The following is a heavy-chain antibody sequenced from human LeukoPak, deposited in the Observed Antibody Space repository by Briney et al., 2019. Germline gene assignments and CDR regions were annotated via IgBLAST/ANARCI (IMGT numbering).Heavy chain of an antibody. CDR2: ISYDGSNK. CDR1: GFTSGSYG. D-gene: IGHD3-9*01. CDR3: AREGMYYDILTGYPLWEY. Sequence: PGRSLRLSCAASGFTSGSYGMHWVRQAPGKGLEWVAVISYDGSNKYYADSVKGRFTISRDNSKNTLYLQMNSLRAEDTAVYYCAREGMYYDILTGYPLWEYWGQGTLVTVSS. V-gene: IGHV3-30*03. J-gene: IGHJ4*02.